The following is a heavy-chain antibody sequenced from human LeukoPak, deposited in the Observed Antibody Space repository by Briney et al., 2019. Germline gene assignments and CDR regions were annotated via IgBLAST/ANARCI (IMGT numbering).Heavy chain of an antibody. CDR1: GGSISSSSSEYY. CDR3: ARHRHSHHYDY. Sequence: KSSETLSLTCSVSGGSISSSSSEYYWGWVRQPPGKGLEWIGRISYSLTTYYNPSLKSRVTISADTSNNQFSLKLTSVTAADTAVYYCARHRHSHHYDYWGQGTLVTVSS. V-gene: IGHV4-39*01. J-gene: IGHJ4*02. D-gene: IGHD5-18*01. CDR2: ISYSLTT.